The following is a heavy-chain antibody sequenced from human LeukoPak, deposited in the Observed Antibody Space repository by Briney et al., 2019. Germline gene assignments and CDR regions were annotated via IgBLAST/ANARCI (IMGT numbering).Heavy chain of an antibody. Sequence: EPSVKLSCKASGYTFTSYYMHWVRQAPGQGLEWMGIINTSGGSTSYAQKFQGRVTMTRDMSTSTVYMELSSLRSEDTAVYYCARGQRCGSSWWASCYYYMDVWGKGTTVTISS. CDR2: INTSGGST. V-gene: IGHV1-46*01. CDR3: ARGQRCGSSWWASCYYYMDV. J-gene: IGHJ6*03. CDR1: GYTFTSYY. D-gene: IGHD6-13*01.